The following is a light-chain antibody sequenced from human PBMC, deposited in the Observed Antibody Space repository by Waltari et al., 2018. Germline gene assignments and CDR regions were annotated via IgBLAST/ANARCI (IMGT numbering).Light chain of an antibody. CDR2: WAS. CDR1: QSVLYSSNNKNY. J-gene: IGKJ2*01. CDR3: QQYYSTPPT. V-gene: IGKV4-1*01. Sequence: DIVMTQSPDSLAVSLGERATINCKSSQSVLYSSNNKNYLAWYQQKPGQPPKLLIYWASTRESGVPDRFSGSGSGTDFTLTISSLQAEDVAAYYCQQYYSTPPTFGQGTTLEIK.